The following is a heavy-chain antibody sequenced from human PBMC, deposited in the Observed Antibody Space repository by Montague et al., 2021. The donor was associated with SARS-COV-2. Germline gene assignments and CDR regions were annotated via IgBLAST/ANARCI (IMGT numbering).Heavy chain of an antibody. V-gene: IGHV4-4*02. J-gene: IGHJ5*02. D-gene: IGHD1-26*01. CDR2: INHSGTT. CDR1: GGSVSSDNW. CDR3: ALPLGGARFDP. Sequence: SETLSLTCTVSGGSVSSDNWWTWARQPPGKGLEWIGEINHSGTTXYNPSLQSRVTISVDKSRNHLSLNLRSVTAADTATHYCALPLGGARFDPWGQGILVTVSP.